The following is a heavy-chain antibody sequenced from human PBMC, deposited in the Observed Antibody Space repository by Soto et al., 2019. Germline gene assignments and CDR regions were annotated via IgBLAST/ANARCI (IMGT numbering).Heavy chain of an antibody. Sequence: PSETLSLTCTVSGGSISSGDYYWSWIRQPPGKGLEWIGYIYYSGSTYYNPSLKSRVTISVDTSKNHFSLKLSSVTAADTAVYYCARERGYCISTSCKDAFDIWGQGTMVT. CDR1: GGSISSGDYY. V-gene: IGHV4-30-4*02. CDR2: IYYSGST. J-gene: IGHJ3*02. CDR3: ARERGYCISTSCKDAFDI. D-gene: IGHD2-2*01.